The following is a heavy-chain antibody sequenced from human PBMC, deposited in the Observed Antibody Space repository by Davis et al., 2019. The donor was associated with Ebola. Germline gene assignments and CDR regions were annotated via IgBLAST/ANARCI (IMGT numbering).Heavy chain of an antibody. CDR1: GFTFTTYW. V-gene: IGHV3-7*01. D-gene: IGHD2-2*02. Sequence: GGSLRLSCEASGFTFTTYWMSWVRQAPGKGLEWLANINQDGSAKQYVDSVKGRFTISRDNAENSVYLQMNSLRAEDTAVYYCATANRAISGYGGQGNLVSVSS. CDR3: ATANRAISGY. CDR2: INQDGSAK. J-gene: IGHJ4*02.